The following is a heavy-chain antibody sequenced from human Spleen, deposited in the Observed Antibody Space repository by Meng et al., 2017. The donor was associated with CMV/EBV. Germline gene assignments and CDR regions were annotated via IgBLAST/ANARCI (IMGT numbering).Heavy chain of an antibody. V-gene: IGHV3-7*01. CDR1: GFTFSGYW. J-gene: IGHJ3*02. CDR3: ARVRVVVQPAANGDSFDI. CDR2: MNQDGTQI. D-gene: IGHD2-2*01. Sequence: ESLKISCAASGFTFSGYWMSWVRQAPGKGLEWVANMNQDGTQIYYVDSVKGRFTISRANAKNSLYLQMSSLRVEDSAVYYCARVRVVVQPAANGDSFDIWGQGTMVTVSS.